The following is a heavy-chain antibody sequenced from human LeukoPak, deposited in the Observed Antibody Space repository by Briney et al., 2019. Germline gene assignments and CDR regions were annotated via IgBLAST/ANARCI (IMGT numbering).Heavy chain of an antibody. V-gene: IGHV1-18*01. J-gene: IGHJ6*03. Sequence: ASVKVSCKASGGTFSSYAISWVRQAPGQGLEWMGWISAYNGNTNYAQKLQGRVTMTTDTSTSTAYMELRSLRSDDTAVYYCARESWELLEYYYYMDVWGKGTTVTVSS. CDR1: GGTFSSYA. D-gene: IGHD1-26*01. CDR2: ISAYNGNT. CDR3: ARESWELLEYYYYMDV.